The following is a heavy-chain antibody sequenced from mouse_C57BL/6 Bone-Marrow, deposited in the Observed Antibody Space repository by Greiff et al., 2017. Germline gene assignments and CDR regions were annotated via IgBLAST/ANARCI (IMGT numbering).Heavy chain of an antibody. CDR3: ARRWGFYDHYAMDY. CDR1: GYTFTSYG. V-gene: IGHV1-81*01. CDR2: IYPRSGNT. Sequence: QVQLQQSGAELARPGASVKLSCKASGYTFTSYGISWVKQRTGQGLEWIGEIYPRSGNTYYNEKFKGKATLTADKSSSTAYIELRSLTSEDSAVYFCARRWGFYDHYAMDYWGQGTSVTVSS. D-gene: IGHD2-3*01. J-gene: IGHJ4*01.